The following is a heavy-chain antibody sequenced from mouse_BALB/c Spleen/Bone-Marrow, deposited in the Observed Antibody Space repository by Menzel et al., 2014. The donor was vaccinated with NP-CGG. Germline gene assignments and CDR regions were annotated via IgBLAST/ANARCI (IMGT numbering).Heavy chain of an antibody. CDR3: VRYYGSSYYYAMDY. V-gene: IGHV10-1*02. D-gene: IGHD1-1*01. CDR2: IRSKSNNYAT. J-gene: IGHJ4*01. Sequence: EVKVVEFGGGLVQPKGSLKLSCAASGFTFNTYAMNWVRRAPGKGLEWVARIRSKSNNYATYYADSVKDRFTISRDDSQSMLYLQMNNLKTEDTAMYYCVRYYGSSYYYAMDYWGQGTSVTVSS. CDR1: GFTFNTYA.